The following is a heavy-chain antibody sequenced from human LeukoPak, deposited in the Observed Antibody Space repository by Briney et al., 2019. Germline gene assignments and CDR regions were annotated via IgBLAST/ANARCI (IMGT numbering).Heavy chain of an antibody. CDR2: IYYSGST. D-gene: IGHD3/OR15-3a*01. CDR1: GGSISSYY. J-gene: IGHJ4*02. V-gene: IGHV4-59*01. CDR3: ARVGTGTLEY. Sequence: SETLSLTCTVSGGSISSYYWSWIRQPPGKGLEWIGYIYYSGSTNYNPSLKSRVTISVDTSKNQFSLKLSSVTAADTAVYYCARVGTGTLEYWGQGTLVTVSS.